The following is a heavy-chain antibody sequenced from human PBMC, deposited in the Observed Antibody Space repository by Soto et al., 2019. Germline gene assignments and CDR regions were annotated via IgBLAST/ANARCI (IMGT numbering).Heavy chain of an antibody. CDR3: ARGYYSSSWRVFDY. CDR1: GYTFSGYF. V-gene: IGHV1-2*02. J-gene: IGHJ4*02. Sequence: QVQLVQSGADVKKPGASVKVSCKTSGYTFSGYFMHWLRHAPGQGLEWMGWMNPNSGGTDYAQNFQGRVSMTWDTSISTAYMELSRLRSDDTAIYYCARGYYSSSWRVFDYWGQGTLVTVSS. D-gene: IGHD6-13*01. CDR2: MNPNSGGT.